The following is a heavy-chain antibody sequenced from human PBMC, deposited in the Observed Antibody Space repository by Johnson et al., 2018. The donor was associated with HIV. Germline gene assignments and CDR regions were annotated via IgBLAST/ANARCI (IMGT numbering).Heavy chain of an antibody. V-gene: IGHV3-13*01. J-gene: IGHJ3*02. CDR1: GFTFSSYD. CDR3: AKEGRGGAFDI. D-gene: IGHD2-15*01. Sequence: VQLVESGGGVVLPGGSLRLSCAASGFTFSSYDMHWVRQATGKGLEWVSAIGTAGDTYYPGSVKGRFTISRENAKNSLYLQMNSLRAGDTAVYYCAKEGRGGAFDIWGQGTLVTVSS. CDR2: IGTAGDT.